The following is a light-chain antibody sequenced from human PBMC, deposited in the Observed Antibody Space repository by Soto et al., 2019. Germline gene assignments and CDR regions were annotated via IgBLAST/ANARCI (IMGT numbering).Light chain of an antibody. CDR1: QGISNY. CDR3: QKYDSSPLT. CDR2: AAS. Sequence: DTQMTQSPSSLSASVGDRVTITCRASQGISNYLAWYQQKPGKVPKLLIYAASTLQSGVPSRFSGSGAGTEFTLTISSLQPEDVATYYCQKYDSSPLTFAGGSKVEFK. V-gene: IGKV1-27*01. J-gene: IGKJ4*01.